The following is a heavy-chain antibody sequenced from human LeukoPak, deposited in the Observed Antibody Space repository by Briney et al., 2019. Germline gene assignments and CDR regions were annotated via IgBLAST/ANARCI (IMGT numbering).Heavy chain of an antibody. CDR3: ARAHHYFGSGHDY. J-gene: IGHJ4*02. CDR2: INPDSGVT. Sequence: ASMKVSCKTSGYTFTGYYMHWLRQAPGQGLGWMGRINPDSGVTNYAQKFQGRVTLTRNTSISTAYMELSSLRSGDTAVYYCARAHHYFGSGHDYWGQGTLVTVSS. V-gene: IGHV1-2*02. CDR1: GYTFTGYY. D-gene: IGHD3-10*01.